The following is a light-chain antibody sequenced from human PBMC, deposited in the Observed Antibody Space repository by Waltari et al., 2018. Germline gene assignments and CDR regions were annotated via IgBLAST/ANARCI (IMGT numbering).Light chain of an antibody. V-gene: IGKV1-39*01. CDR1: QSISIY. Sequence: IQMTQSPSSLPASVGASVTITCRANQSISIYLNWYQQKPGKAPNGLIYAASSLQSGVPSRLSGSGSGTDFTLTISSLQPEDFASYYCQQSHNTPWTFGQGTKVEIK. CDR3: QQSHNTPWT. CDR2: AAS. J-gene: IGKJ1*01.